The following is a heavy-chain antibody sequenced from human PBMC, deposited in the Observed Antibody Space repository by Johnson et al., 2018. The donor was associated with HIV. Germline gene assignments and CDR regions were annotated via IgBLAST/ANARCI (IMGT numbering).Heavy chain of an antibody. Sequence: VQLVESGGGLVQPGGSLRLYCAASGFTFSTYWMSWVRQAPGKGLEWVGSIKQDGSESYYVDSVKGRFTIYRDNSKNTLYLQMNSLRAEDTAVYYCSKDQFHKGGGSLVDGFDIWGQGTMVTVSS. CDR1: GFTFSTYW. CDR2: IKQDGSES. CDR3: SKDQFHKGGGSLVDGFDI. D-gene: IGHD2-15*01. J-gene: IGHJ3*02. V-gene: IGHV3-7*01.